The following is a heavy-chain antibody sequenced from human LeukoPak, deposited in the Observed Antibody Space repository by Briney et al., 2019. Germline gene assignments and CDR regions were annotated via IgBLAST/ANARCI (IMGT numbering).Heavy chain of an antibody. Sequence: SETLSLTCTVSGGSISNYFWSWVRQPAGKGLEWIGRIYSTGRSDYNPSLKSRITMSVDTSKNQFSLKQSSVTAADTAVYYCARDGPRSGYDLGHFDNLGQGTLVTASS. CDR2: IYSTGRS. CDR1: GGSISNYF. J-gene: IGHJ4*02. V-gene: IGHV4-4*07. CDR3: ARDGPRSGYDLGHFDN. D-gene: IGHD5-12*01.